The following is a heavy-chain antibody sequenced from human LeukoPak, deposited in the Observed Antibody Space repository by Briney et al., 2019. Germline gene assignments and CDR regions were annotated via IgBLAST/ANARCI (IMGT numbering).Heavy chain of an antibody. D-gene: IGHD6-13*01. CDR2: ISGSGGST. Sequence: GGSLRLSCAASGFTFSSYAMSWVRQAPGKGLEWVSAISGSGGSTYYADSVKGRFTISRDNSKNSLYLQMNSLRAEDTAVYYCAKTGTPWYYFDYWGQGTLVTVSS. J-gene: IGHJ4*02. CDR3: AKTGTPWYYFDY. V-gene: IGHV3-23*01. CDR1: GFTFSSYA.